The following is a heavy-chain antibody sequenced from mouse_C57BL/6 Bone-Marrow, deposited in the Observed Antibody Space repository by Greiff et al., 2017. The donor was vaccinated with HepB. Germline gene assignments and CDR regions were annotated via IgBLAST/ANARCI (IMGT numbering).Heavy chain of an antibody. CDR3: AREGAFYGYYPFAY. CDR1: GFTFSSYA. Sequence: DVKLVESGGGLVKPGGSLKLSCAASGFTFSSYAMSWVRQTPEKRLAWVATISDGGSSTYYPDNVKGRFTISRDNAENNLYLQMSHLKSEDTAMYYCAREGAFYGYYPFAYWGQGTLVTVSA. D-gene: IGHD2-3*01. CDR2: ISDGGSST. V-gene: IGHV5-4*01. J-gene: IGHJ3*01.